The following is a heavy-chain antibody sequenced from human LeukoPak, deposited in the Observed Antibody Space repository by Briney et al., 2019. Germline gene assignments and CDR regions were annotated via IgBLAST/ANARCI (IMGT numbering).Heavy chain of an antibody. CDR3: ARPVGACSSTSCYFHLDY. V-gene: IGHV4-39*01. D-gene: IGHD2-2*01. CDR2: IYYSGST. J-gene: IGHJ4*02. CDR1: GGSISSSSYY. Sequence: SETLSLTCTVSGGSISSSSYYWGWIRQPPGKGLEWIGSIYYSGSTYYNPSLKSRVTISVDTSKNQFSLKLSSVTAADTAVYYCARPVGACSSTSCYFHLDYWGQGTLVTVSS.